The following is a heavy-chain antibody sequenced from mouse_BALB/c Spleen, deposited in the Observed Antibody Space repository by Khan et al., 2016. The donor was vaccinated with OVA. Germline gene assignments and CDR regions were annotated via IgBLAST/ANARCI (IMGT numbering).Heavy chain of an antibody. CDR2: ISSGGSYT. J-gene: IGHJ4*01. Sequence: EVQLVESGGDLVKPGGSQKLSCAASGFTFSSYGMSWVRQTPDKRLEWVAAISSGGSYTYYPDSLKGRFTISRDNAKNTLYLQMSSLKSEDIAMYYCARQPGYYEGSAMDYWGQGTSVTVSS. D-gene: IGHD2-3*01. V-gene: IGHV5-6*01. CDR1: GFTFSSYG. CDR3: ARQPGYYEGSAMDY.